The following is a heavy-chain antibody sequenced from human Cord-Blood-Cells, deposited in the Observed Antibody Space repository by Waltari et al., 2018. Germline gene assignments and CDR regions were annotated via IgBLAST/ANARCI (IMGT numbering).Heavy chain of an antibody. J-gene: IGHJ6*02. CDR2: IRSKAYGGTT. V-gene: IGHV3-49*04. CDR3: TRDCSSTSCYYYYGMDV. D-gene: IGHD2-2*01. Sequence: GESGGGLVQPGRSLRLSCTASGFTFGDYAMSWVRQAPGKGLEWVGFIRSKAYGGTTEYAASVKGRFTISRDDSKSIAYLQMNSLKTEDTAVYYCTRDCSSTSCYYYYGMDVWGQGTTVTVPS. CDR1: GFTFGDYA.